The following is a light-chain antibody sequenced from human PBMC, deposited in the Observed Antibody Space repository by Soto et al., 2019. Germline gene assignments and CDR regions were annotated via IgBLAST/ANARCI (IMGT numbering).Light chain of an antibody. CDR1: SSDVGGYNY. V-gene: IGLV2-14*01. Sequence: QSALTQPAPVSGSPGQSITISCTGTSSDVGGYNYVSWYQHHPGKAPQLIIYEVNNRPSGVSNRFSGSKSGNTASLAISGLQAEDEADYYCSSYASSSAVLFGGGTKLTVL. CDR3: SSYASSSAVL. CDR2: EVN. J-gene: IGLJ2*01.